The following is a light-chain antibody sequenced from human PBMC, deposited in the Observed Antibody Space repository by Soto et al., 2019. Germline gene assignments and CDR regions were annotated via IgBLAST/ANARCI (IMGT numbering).Light chain of an antibody. CDR2: KAS. CDR1: QTISGW. J-gene: IGKJ1*01. Sequence: DIQMTQSPSTLSASVGDRVTITCRASQTISGWLAWYQQKPGKAPKLLIYKASNLESGVPSRFSGSGSGTEFTRTISSLQPDDFATYYCQQYNRYSRTFGQGTKVEIK. V-gene: IGKV1-5*03. CDR3: QQYNRYSRT.